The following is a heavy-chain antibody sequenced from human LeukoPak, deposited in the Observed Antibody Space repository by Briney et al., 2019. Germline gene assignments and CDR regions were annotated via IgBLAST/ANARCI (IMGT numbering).Heavy chain of an antibody. CDR1: GGSISSSSYY. J-gene: IGHJ4*02. CDR3: ASLRERSYYARGFDY. V-gene: IGHV4-39*01. Sequence: SETLSLTCTVSGGSISSSSYYWGWIRQPPGKGLEWIGSIYYSGSTYYNPSLKSRVIISVDTSKNQFSLKLSSVTAADTAVYYCASLRERSYYARGFDYWGQGTLVTVSS. CDR2: IYYSGST. D-gene: IGHD1-26*01.